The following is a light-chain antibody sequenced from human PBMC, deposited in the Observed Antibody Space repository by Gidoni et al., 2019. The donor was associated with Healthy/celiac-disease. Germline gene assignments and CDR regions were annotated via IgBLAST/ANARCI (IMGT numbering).Light chain of an antibody. CDR1: QVVSSY. V-gene: IGKV3-11*01. CDR2: DAS. CDR3: QQRSNWPRT. J-gene: IGKJ1*01. Sequence: EIVLTQSPATLSLSPGERATLSCRASQVVSSYLAWYQQNPGQAPRLLIYDASNRATGIPARFSGSGSGSDFTLTISSLEPEDFAVYYCQQRSNWPRTFGQGTKVEIK.